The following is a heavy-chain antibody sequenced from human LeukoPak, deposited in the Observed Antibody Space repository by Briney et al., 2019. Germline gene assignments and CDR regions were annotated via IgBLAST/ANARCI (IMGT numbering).Heavy chain of an antibody. J-gene: IGHJ5*02. CDR3: ARYFSIVVVPAAISGWFDP. Sequence: SETLSLTCAVYGGSFSGYYWSWIRQPPGKGLEWIGEINHSGSTNYNPSLKSRVTISVDTSKNQFSPKLSSVTAADTAVYYCARYFSIVVVPAAISGWFDPWGQGTLVTVSS. CDR1: GGSFSGYY. V-gene: IGHV4-34*01. CDR2: INHSGST. D-gene: IGHD2-2*01.